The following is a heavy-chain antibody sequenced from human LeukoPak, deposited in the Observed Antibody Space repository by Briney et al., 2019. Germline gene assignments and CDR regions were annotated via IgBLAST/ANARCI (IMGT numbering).Heavy chain of an antibody. CDR3: AKPIMTTVTTLGLYFDY. CDR2: ISYDGSNR. Sequence: GGSLRLFCAASGFTFSNYGMHWVRQAPGKGLEWVAVISYDGSNRYYADSVKGRFTISRDNSKNTLYLQMNSLRAEDTAVYYCAKPIMTTVTTLGLYFDYWGQGALVTVSS. V-gene: IGHV3-30*18. J-gene: IGHJ4*02. D-gene: IGHD4-17*01. CDR1: GFTFSNYG.